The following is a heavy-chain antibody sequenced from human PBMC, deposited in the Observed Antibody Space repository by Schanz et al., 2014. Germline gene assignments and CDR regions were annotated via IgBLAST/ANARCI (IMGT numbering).Heavy chain of an antibody. D-gene: IGHD1-1*01. CDR3: ARDSAGTTFGVLDS. V-gene: IGHV3-66*02. J-gene: IGHJ4*02. Sequence: VQLVESGGGVVQPGRSLRLSCAASGSNVSKSYVSWVRQAPGKGLEWVSLIYKSGSAFYADSVKGRLTISRDNSKNTVYLEMNRLRTEDTALYYCARDSAGTTFGVLDSWGQGTLVTVSS. CDR2: IYKSGSA. CDR1: GSNVSKSY.